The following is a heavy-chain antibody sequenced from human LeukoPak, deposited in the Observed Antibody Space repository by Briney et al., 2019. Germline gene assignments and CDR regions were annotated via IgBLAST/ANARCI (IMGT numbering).Heavy chain of an antibody. CDR2: ISSNGGST. CDR3: ARGVSSWYKDPFDY. Sequence: PGGSLRLSCSASGFTFSSYAMHWVRQAPGKGLEYVSAISSNGGSTYYADSVKGRFTISRDNSKNTLYLQMSSLRAEDTAVYYCARGVSSWYKDPFDYWGQGTLVTVSS. D-gene: IGHD6-13*01. V-gene: IGHV3-64D*09. J-gene: IGHJ4*02. CDR1: GFTFSSYA.